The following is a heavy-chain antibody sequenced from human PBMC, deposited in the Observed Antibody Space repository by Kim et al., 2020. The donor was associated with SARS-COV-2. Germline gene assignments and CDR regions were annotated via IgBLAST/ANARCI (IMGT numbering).Heavy chain of an antibody. CDR2: MNPNSGNT. D-gene: IGHD3-10*01. CDR1: GYTFTSYD. V-gene: IGHV1-8*01. J-gene: IGHJ3*02. CDR3: AREAGLWFRESDAFDI. Sequence: ASVKVSCKASGYTFTSYDINWVRQATGQGLEWMGWMNPNSGNTGYAQKFQGRVTMTRNTSISTAYMELSSLRSEDTAVYYCAREAGLWFRESDAFDIWGQGTMVTVSS.